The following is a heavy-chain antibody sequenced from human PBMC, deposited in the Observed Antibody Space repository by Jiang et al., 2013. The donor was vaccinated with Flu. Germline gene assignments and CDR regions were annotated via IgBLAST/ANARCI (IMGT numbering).Heavy chain of an antibody. J-gene: IGHJ4*02. V-gene: IGHV4-34*01. Sequence: SLTCAVYGGSFSGYYWSWIRQPPGKGLEWIGEINHSGSTNYNPSLKSRVTISVDTSKNQFSLKLSSVTAADTAVYYCARGAKVRGPPYGYWGQGTLVTVSS. CDR1: GGSFSGYY. CDR3: ARGAKVRGPPYGY. D-gene: IGHD3-10*01. CDR2: INHSGST.